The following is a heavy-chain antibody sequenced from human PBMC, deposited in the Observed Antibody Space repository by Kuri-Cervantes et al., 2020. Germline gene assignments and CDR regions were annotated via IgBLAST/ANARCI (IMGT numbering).Heavy chain of an antibody. Sequence: GESLKISCKGSGYGFTSYWIGWVRQMPGKGLEWMGIIYPGDSDTRYSPSFQGQVTISADKSISTAYLQWSSLKASDTAMYYCARRAYYDSSGYKDWFDPWGQGTLVTVSS. CDR2: IYPGDSDT. D-gene: IGHD3-22*01. J-gene: IGHJ5*02. CDR1: GYGFTSYW. CDR3: ARRAYYDSSGYKDWFDP. V-gene: IGHV5-51*01.